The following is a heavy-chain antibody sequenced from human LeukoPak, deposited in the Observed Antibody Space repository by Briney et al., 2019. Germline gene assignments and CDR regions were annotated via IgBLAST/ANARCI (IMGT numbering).Heavy chain of an antibody. D-gene: IGHD6-13*01. CDR2: ISSSSSYI. V-gene: IGHV3-21*01. J-gene: IGHJ4*02. CDR3: ARDPLAAGSFDY. CDR1: GFIFSNYG. Sequence: GGSLRLSCAASGFIFSNYGMNWVRQAPGKGLEWVSSISSSSSYIYYADSVKGRFTISRDNAKNSLYLQMNSLRAEDTAVYYCARDPLAAGSFDYWGQGTLVTVSS.